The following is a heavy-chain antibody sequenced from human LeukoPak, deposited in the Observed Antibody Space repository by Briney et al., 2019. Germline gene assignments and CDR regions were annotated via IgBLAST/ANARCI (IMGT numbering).Heavy chain of an antibody. D-gene: IGHD1-26*01. V-gene: IGHV1-2*02. CDR3: ARERTIVGATKGDH. CDR2: INPNSGGT. Sequence: ASVKVSCKASGYTFTGYYMHWVRQAPGQGLEWMGWINPNSGGTNYAQKLQGRVTMTTDTSTSTAYMELRSLRSDDTAVYYCARERTIVGATKGDHWGQGTLVTVSS. CDR1: GYTFTGYY. J-gene: IGHJ4*02.